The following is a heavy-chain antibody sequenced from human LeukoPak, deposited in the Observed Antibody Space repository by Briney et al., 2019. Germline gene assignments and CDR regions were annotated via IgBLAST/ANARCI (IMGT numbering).Heavy chain of an antibody. J-gene: IGHJ3*02. CDR3: ARENGAYCSGGSCYDAFDI. CDR2: INPNSGGT. Sequence: GASVKVSCKASGYTFTGYYMHWVRQAPGQGLEWIGWINPNSGGTNYAQKFQGRVTMTRDTSISTTSMELSGLRSDDTAVYYCARENGAYCSGGSCYDAFDIWGQGTMVTVSS. V-gene: IGHV1-2*02. D-gene: IGHD2-15*01. CDR1: GYTFTGYY.